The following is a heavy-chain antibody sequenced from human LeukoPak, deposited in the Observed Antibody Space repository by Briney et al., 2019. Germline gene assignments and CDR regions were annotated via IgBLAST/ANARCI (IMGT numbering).Heavy chain of an antibody. CDR3: ARDPPYTSGWSQNFFDY. D-gene: IGHD6-19*01. CDR2: ISYDGGNE. V-gene: IGHV3-30*04. CDR1: GFTFDDYA. J-gene: IGHJ4*02. Sequence: QPGGSLRLSCAPSGFTFDDYAMHWVRQAPGKGLEWVALISYDGGNENYANSVKGRFTISRDNSKSTLYLQMNDLRPEDTAVHYCARDPPYTSGWSQNFFDYWGLGTLVTVSS.